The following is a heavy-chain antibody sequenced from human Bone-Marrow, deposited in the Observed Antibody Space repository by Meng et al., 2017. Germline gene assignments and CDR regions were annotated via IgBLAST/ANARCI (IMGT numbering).Heavy chain of an antibody. J-gene: IGHJ4*02. D-gene: IGHD1-26*01. CDR2: TSYDGNKK. CDR3: ARGEEWELLNY. CDR1: GFTFETYG. V-gene: IGHV3-30*03. Sequence: QVQLVESGGGAVQPGRSRRLSCVVSGFTFETYGMHWVRQAPGKGLEWVAVTSYDGNKKYYADSVKGRVTISRDDSRNTLYLQMNSLRAADTAVYYCARGEEWELLNYWGQGTLVTVSS.